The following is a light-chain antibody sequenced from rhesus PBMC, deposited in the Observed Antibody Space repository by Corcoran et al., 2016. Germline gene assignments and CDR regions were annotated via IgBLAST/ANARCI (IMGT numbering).Light chain of an antibody. CDR3: MQSTKDPFT. V-gene: IGKV2S2*01. Sequence: DIVMTQTPLSLPVTPGEPASISCRSSQSLLHSNGNTYLDWNLQKAGQSPRLLIYKVTNRESGVPDRFSGSGSGTDCTLKISRVEPEDVGVYYCMQSTKDPFTFGPGTKLDI. J-gene: IGKJ3*01. CDR1: QSLLHSNGNTY. CDR2: KVT.